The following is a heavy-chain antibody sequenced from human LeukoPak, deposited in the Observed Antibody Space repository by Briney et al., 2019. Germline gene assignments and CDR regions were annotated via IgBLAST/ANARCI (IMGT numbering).Heavy chain of an antibody. CDR2: ISGSGGST. CDR1: GFTFRSYA. CDR3: AKDGGWYSSGGGYFDY. V-gene: IGHV3-23*01. Sequence: GGSLRLSCAASGFTFRSYAMSWVRQAPGKGLEWVSAISGSGGSTYYADSVKGRFTISRDNSKNTLYLQMNSLRAEDTAVYYCAKDGGWYSSGGGYFDYWGQGTLVTVSS. D-gene: IGHD6-19*01. J-gene: IGHJ4*02.